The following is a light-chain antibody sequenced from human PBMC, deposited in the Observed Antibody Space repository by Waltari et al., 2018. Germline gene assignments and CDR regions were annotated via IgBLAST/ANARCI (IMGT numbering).Light chain of an antibody. CDR1: SSDVCGYNY. V-gene: IGLV2-14*03. J-gene: IGLJ2*01. Sequence: QSALTQPASVSGSPGQSLPISCTGTSSDVCGYNYVSWYQQHPGTAPKLMIYDVSNRPSGVPNRFYGSKSGNTASLTISGLQAEDEADYYCSSYTSSSTLEIGGGTKLTVL. CDR2: DVS. CDR3: SSYTSSSTLE.